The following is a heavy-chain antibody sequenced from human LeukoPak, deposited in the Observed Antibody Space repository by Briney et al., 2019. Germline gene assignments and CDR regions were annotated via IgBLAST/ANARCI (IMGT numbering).Heavy chain of an antibody. D-gene: IGHD3-3*01. CDR3: ASGQYYDLWSGYYVD. CDR1: GESFSGHY. Sequence: SETLSLTCAVHGESFSGHYWSLIRQPPGKGLEWIGEINHSGSTNYNPSLESRVTISVDTSKNHFSLKLSSVTAADTAVYYCASGQYYDLWSGYYVDWGQGTLVTVSA. V-gene: IGHV4-34*01. CDR2: INHSGST. J-gene: IGHJ4*02.